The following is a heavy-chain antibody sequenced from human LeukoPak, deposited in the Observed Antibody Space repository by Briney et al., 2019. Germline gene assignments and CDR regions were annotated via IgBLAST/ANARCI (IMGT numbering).Heavy chain of an antibody. J-gene: IGHJ4*02. V-gene: IGHV4-59*12. D-gene: IGHD6-19*01. Sequence: SETLSLTCTVSGGSISSYYWSWIRQPPGKGLEWIGSIYYSGSTYYNPSLKSRVTISVDTSKNQFSLKLSSVTAADTAVYYCAREVAVAGTGENYFDYWGQGTLVTVSS. CDR3: AREVAVAGTGENYFDY. CDR2: IYYSGST. CDR1: GGSISSYY.